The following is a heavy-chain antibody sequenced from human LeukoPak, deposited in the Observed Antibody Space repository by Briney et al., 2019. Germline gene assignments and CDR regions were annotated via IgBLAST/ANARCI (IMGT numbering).Heavy chain of an antibody. CDR1: GFTFSSYA. CDR2: ISGSGGST. Sequence: GGSLRLSCAASGFTFSSYAMSWVRQAPGKGLEWASGISGSGGSTYYADSVKGRFSISRDNSKNTLYLEMNSLRAEDTAVYYCAKGRGQWLAAINYWGQGTLVTVSS. V-gene: IGHV3-23*01. D-gene: IGHD6-19*01. J-gene: IGHJ4*02. CDR3: AKGRGQWLAAINY.